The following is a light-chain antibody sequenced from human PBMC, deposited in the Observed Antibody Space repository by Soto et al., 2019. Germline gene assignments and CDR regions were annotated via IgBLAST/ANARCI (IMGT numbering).Light chain of an antibody. CDR2: GAS. Sequence: EIVLTQSPGTLSLSPGERATLSCKASQSVSSSYLAWYQQTPGQPPRLLIYGASSRATGIPDRFSGSGSGTDFTLTINRLAREDFTFYYCQQYGSSPKTFGQGTKVDIK. CDR1: QSVSSSY. V-gene: IGKV3-20*01. J-gene: IGKJ1*01. CDR3: QQYGSSPKT.